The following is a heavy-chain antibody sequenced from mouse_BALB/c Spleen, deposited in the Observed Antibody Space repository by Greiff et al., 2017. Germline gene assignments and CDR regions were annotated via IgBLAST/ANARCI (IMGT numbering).Heavy chain of an antibody. CDR2: ISNGGGST. CDR3: ARDDYFDY. V-gene: IGHV5-12-2*01. J-gene: IGHJ2*01. Sequence: EVQGVESGGGLVQPGGSRKLSCAASGFTFSSYTMSWVRQTPEKRLEWVAYISNGGGSTYYPDTVKGRFTISRDNAKNTLYLQMSSLKSEDTAMYYCARDDYFDYWGQGTTLTVSS. CDR1: GFTFSSYT.